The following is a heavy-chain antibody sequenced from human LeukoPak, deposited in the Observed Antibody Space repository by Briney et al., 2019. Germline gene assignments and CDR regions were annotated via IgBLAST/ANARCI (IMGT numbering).Heavy chain of an antibody. Sequence: QVQLQESGPGLVKPSQTLSLTCSVSGGSISSGSYDGSGVRQPAGEGRGGVGRIYTSGSTNYNPSLKSRVTISVDTSKNQFSLKLSSVTAADTAVYYCARVYCSSTSCWFDPWGQGTLVTVSS. CDR3: ARVYCSSTSCWFDP. V-gene: IGHV4-61*02. CDR2: IYTSGST. D-gene: IGHD2-2*01. J-gene: IGHJ5*02. CDR1: GGSISSGSYD.